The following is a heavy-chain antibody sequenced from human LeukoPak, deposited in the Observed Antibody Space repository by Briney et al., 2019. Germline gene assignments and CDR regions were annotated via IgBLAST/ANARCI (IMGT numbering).Heavy chain of an antibody. CDR3: ARDQSGYNDQ. Sequence: PGGSLRLSCAASGFSFSGYHMHWVRQAPGKGLEWVAVIWYDGSKEYYADSVQGRFTISRDNSKSILYLQMSSLRAEDTAVYYCARDQSGYNDQWGQGTLVTVSS. CDR1: GFSFSGYH. D-gene: IGHD5-24*01. CDR2: IWYDGSKE. J-gene: IGHJ4*02. V-gene: IGHV3-33*01.